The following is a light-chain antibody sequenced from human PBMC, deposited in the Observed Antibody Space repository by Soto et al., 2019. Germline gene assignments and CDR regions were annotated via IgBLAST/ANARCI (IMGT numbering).Light chain of an antibody. V-gene: IGKV1-5*03. CDR2: KAT. CDR3: QQYNDYSWT. J-gene: IGKJ1*01. Sequence: DIQMTQSPSIVSASVGDRVTITCRASQRIDTWLAWYQQKPGTAPKLLIYKATILQSGVPSRFSGSGSGTEFTLAISSLEPDDFATYYCQQYNDYSWTFGQGTKVDIK. CDR1: QRIDTW.